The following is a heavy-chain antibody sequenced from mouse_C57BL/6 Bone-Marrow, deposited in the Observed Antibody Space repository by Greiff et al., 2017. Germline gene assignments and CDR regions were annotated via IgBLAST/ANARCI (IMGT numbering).Heavy chain of an antibody. Sequence: QVQLQQPGAELVKPGASVKLSCKASGYTFTSYWMHWVKQRPGQGLEWIGMIHPNSGSTNYNEKFKSKATLTVDKSSSTAYMQLSSLTSEDSAVYYCARIYYDGSSWDYCAGDYWGQGTSVTVSS. J-gene: IGHJ4*01. CDR3: ARIYYDGSSWDYCAGDY. CDR2: IHPNSGST. D-gene: IGHD1-1*01. V-gene: IGHV1-64*01. CDR1: GYTFTSYW.